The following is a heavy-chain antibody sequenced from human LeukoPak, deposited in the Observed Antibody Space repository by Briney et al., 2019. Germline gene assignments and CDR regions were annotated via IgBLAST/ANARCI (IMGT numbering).Heavy chain of an antibody. CDR3: ASFQQQDDAFDI. CDR2: INHSGST. D-gene: IGHD6-13*01. CDR1: GGSFSGYY. V-gene: IGHV4-34*01. J-gene: IGHJ3*02. Sequence: SETLTLTCAVYGGSFSGYYWSWIRQPPGKGLEWIGEINHSGSTNYNPSLKSRVTISVDTSKNQFSLKLSSVTAADTAVYYCASFQQQDDAFDIWGQGTMVTVSS.